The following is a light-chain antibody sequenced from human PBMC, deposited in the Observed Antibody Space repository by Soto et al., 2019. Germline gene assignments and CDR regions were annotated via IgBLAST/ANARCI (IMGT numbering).Light chain of an antibody. Sequence: QAVVTQPASVSGSPGQSITISCTGTSSDVGGYNSVSWYLQHPGNAPKLIIYDVSDRPSGVSNRFSGSKSGNTASLTISGLQAEDEADYYCGSYTTSTTLVFGGGTKLTVL. J-gene: IGLJ2*01. V-gene: IGLV2-14*01. CDR2: DVS. CDR1: SSDVGGYNS. CDR3: GSYTTSTTLV.